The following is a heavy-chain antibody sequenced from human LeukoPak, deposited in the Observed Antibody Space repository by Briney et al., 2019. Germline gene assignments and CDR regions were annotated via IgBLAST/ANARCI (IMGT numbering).Heavy chain of an antibody. CDR1: GFTFSSYA. CDR2: ISGSGGGT. D-gene: IGHD2-2*01. J-gene: IGHJ5*02. V-gene: IGHV3-23*01. Sequence: GGSLRLSCAASGFTFSSYAMGWVRQAPGKGLEWVSAISGSGGGTCYADSVKGRFTISRDNSKNTLYLQMNSLRAEDTAVYYCAKDLTAAIPSGWFDPWGQGTLVTVSS. CDR3: AKDLTAAIPSGWFDP.